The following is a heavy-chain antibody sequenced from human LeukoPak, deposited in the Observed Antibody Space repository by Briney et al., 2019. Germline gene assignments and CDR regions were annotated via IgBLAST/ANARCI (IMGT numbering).Heavy chain of an antibody. Sequence: GGSLRLSCAASGFTFSSYSMNWVRQAPGKGLEWVSYISSSSSTIYYADSVKGRFTISRDNAKNSLYLQMNSLRAEDTAVYYCAKAIVLLISGNAFDIWGQGTMVTVSS. CDR3: AKAIVLLISGNAFDI. J-gene: IGHJ3*02. D-gene: IGHD2/OR15-2a*01. CDR1: GFTFSSYS. V-gene: IGHV3-48*01. CDR2: ISSSSSTI.